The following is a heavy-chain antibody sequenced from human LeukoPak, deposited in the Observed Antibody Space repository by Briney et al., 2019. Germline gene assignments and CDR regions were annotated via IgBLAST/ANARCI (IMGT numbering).Heavy chain of an antibody. Sequence: PGGSLRLSCAASGFTFSSYAMHWVRQAPGKGLEWVSAISGSGGSRDYADSVKGRLTISRDNSKNTLYLQMNSLRAEDTAVYYCAKDGIERVIMYYFDYWGQGTLVTVSS. J-gene: IGHJ4*02. CDR1: GFTFSSYA. CDR3: AKDGIERVIMYYFDY. D-gene: IGHD3-10*01. CDR2: ISGSGGSR. V-gene: IGHV3-23*01.